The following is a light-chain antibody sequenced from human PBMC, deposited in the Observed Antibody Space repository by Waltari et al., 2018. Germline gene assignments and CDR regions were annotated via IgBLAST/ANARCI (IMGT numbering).Light chain of an antibody. CDR1: KSVDKF. CDR2: HDN. J-gene: IGLJ2*01. Sequence: SYELTQPPSVSVSPGQTASITCLGDKSVDKFACWYQRKPGQSPVLVIYHDNRRPSGIPERFSGSNSGNTATLTISGTQAMDEAEYYCQAWDRSSVVFGGGTKLTVL. CDR3: QAWDRSSVV. V-gene: IGLV3-1*01.